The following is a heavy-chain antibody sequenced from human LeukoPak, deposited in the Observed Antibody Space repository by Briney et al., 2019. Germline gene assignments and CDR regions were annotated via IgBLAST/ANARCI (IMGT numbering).Heavy chain of an antibody. CDR3: AKSRSNYDFWSAFDY. CDR1: GFPFNTYF. V-gene: IGHV3-30*02. D-gene: IGHD3-3*01. CDR2: IRYDGSNK. J-gene: IGHJ4*02. Sequence: LPGGALRLSCVASGFPFNTYFMHWVRQAPGKGLEWVAPIRYDGSNKYYADSVRGRLSSSRDNSKETLYLQMNSLRTGDTAVYYCAKSRSNYDFWSAFDYWGQGALVTVP.